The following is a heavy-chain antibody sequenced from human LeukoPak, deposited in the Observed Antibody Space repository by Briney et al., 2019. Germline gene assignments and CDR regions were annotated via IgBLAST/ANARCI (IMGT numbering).Heavy chain of an antibody. CDR2: IKQDGSEK. J-gene: IGHJ4*02. CDR3: AKDGPGGRYFDS. D-gene: IGHD6-19*01. CDR1: GFTFTNFW. V-gene: IGHV3-7*03. Sequence: GGPLRLSCAASGFTFTNFWMCWVRQAPGKGREWVANIKQDGSEKHYVDSVNGRFTISRDNAKDSLYLQMNSLRAEDTAVYYCAKDGPGGRYFDSWGQGTPVTVSS.